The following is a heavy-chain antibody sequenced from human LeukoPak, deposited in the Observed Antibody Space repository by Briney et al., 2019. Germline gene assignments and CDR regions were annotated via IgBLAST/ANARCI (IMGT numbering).Heavy chain of an antibody. CDR2: FDPEDGET. CDR1: GYTLTELS. J-gene: IGHJ4*02. CDR3: ATDRYCSSTSCYRAFDY. D-gene: IGHD2-2*02. Sequence: ASVKVSCKVSGYTLTELSMHWVRQAPGKGLEWMGGFDPEDGETIYAQKFQGRVTMTEDTSTDTAHMELSSLRSEDTAVYYCATDRYCSSTSCYRAFDYWGQGTLVTVSS. V-gene: IGHV1-24*01.